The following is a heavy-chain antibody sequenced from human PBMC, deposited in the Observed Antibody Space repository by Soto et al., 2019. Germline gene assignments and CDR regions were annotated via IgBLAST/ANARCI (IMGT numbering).Heavy chain of an antibody. CDR3: VGVGGPCYTSSCYAYFDY. J-gene: IGHJ4*02. Sequence: GGSLRLSCAASGFTFSSYAMSWVRQAPGKGLEWVSGISDGGGRTYYADSVKGRFPISRDNAKTSLYLQMNNLRAEDTGVYYCVGVGGPCYTSSCYAYFDYWGQGALVTVS. CDR1: GFTFSSYA. V-gene: IGHV3-23*01. CDR2: ISDGGGRT. D-gene: IGHD2-2*01.